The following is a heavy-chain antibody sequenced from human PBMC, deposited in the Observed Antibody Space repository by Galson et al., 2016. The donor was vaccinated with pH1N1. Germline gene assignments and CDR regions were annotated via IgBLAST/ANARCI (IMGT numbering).Heavy chain of an antibody. CDR2: VNPSGST. D-gene: IGHD3-10*01. CDR1: GGSFSDYY. CDR3: ARVDFGGKLGD. J-gene: IGHJ4*02. V-gene: IGHV4-34*01. Sequence: SETLSLTCTVYGGSFSDYYWSWIRQPPGKGLEWIGEVNPSGSTIYNPSLNSRVIISADTSRNQFSLKLTSVTAADTAVYFYARVDFGGKLGDWGQGTQVTVSS.